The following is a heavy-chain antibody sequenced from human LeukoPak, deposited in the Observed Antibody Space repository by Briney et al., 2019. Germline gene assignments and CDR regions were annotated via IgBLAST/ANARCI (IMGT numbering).Heavy chain of an antibody. D-gene: IGHD6-13*01. J-gene: IGHJ4*02. CDR3: ARVSEAAGLLDY. CDR1: GYTFTSYG. CDR2: ISAYSGNT. V-gene: IGHV1-18*01. Sequence: ASVKVSCKASGYTFTSYGISWVRQAPGQGLEWMGWISAYSGNTNYAQKLQGRVTMTTDTSTSTAYMELRSLRSDDTAVYYCARVSEAAGLLDYWGQGTLVTVSS.